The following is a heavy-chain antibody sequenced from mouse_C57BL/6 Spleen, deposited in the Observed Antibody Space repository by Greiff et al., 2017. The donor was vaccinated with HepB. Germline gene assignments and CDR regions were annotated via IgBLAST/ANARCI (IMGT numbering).Heavy chain of an antibody. Sequence: EVKVVESGGDLVKPGGSLKLSCAASGFTFSSYGMSWVRQTPDKRLEWVATISSGGSYTYYPDSVKGRFTISRDNAKNTLYLQMSSLKSEDTAMYYCARLNGTGYFDVWGTGTTVTVSS. CDR3: ARLNGTGYFDV. J-gene: IGHJ1*03. CDR1: GFTFSSYG. V-gene: IGHV5-6*01. D-gene: IGHD4-1*01. CDR2: ISSGGSYT.